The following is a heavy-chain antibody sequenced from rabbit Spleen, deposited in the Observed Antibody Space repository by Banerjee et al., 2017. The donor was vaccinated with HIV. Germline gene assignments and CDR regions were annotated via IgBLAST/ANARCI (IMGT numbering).Heavy chain of an antibody. CDR3: ARDLVGVIGWNFYL. CDR1: GFSFSDKAV. CDR2: INAATGKP. Sequence: QSLEESGGDLVKPGASLTLTCTASGFSFSDKAVMCWVRQAPGKGLEWIACINAATGKPVYATWAKGRFTISRTSSTTVTLRMTSLTAADRAAYFCARDLVGVIGWNFYLWGQGTLVTVS. J-gene: IGHJ4*01. D-gene: IGHD1-1*01. V-gene: IGHV1S40*01.